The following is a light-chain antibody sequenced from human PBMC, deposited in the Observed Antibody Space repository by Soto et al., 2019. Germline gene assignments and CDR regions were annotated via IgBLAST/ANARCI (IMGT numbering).Light chain of an antibody. J-gene: IGKJ1*01. Sequence: DIQMTQSPSTLSASVGDRVTITCRASQSISSWLAWYQQKPGKAPKLLIYDASTLESGVPSRFSGSGSGTDFTLTISRLEPEDFATYYCQQYNSYSWTFGQGTKVDI. V-gene: IGKV1-5*01. CDR3: QQYNSYSWT. CDR1: QSISSW. CDR2: DAS.